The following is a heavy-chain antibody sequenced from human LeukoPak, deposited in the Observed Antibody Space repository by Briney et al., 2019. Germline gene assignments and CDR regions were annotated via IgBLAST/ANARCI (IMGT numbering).Heavy chain of an antibody. CDR3: ARDTEDQVADY. Sequence: GGPLRLSCAASGFTFSSYAMHWVRQAPGKGLEYVSAISSNGGSTYYANSVKGRFTISRDNSKNTLYLQMGSLRAEDMAVYYCARDTEDQVADYWGQGTPVTVSS. CDR2: ISSNGGST. V-gene: IGHV3-64*01. D-gene: IGHD2-15*01. CDR1: GFTFSSYA. J-gene: IGHJ4*02.